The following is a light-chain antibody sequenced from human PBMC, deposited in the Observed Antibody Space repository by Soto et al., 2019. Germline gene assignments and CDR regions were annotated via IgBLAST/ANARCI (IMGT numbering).Light chain of an antibody. J-gene: IGKJ3*01. Sequence: EIVLTQSPATLSLSPGERATLSCRASQSVSSYLAWYQQKPGQAPRLLIYDASNRATGIPARFSGSGPGTDFTLTISSLEPEDFAVYYCQQRSNFLFTFGPGTKVDIK. CDR1: QSVSSY. V-gene: IGKV3-11*01. CDR2: DAS. CDR3: QQRSNFLFT.